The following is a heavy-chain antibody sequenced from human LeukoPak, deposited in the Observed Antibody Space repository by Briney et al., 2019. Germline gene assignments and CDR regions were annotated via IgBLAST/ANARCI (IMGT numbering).Heavy chain of an antibody. CDR2: INHSGST. CDR3: AKSYDFWSGYYTDDAFDI. Sequence: SETLSLTCAVYGGSFSGYYWSWIRQPPGKGLEWIGEINHSGSTNYNPSLKSRVTISVDTSKNQFSLKLSSVTAADTAVYYCAKSYDFWSGYYTDDAFDIWGQGTMVTVSS. V-gene: IGHV4-34*01. D-gene: IGHD3-3*01. J-gene: IGHJ3*02. CDR1: GGSFSGYY.